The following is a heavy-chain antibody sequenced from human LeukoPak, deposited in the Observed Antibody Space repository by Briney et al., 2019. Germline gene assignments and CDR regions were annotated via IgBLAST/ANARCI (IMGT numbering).Heavy chain of an antibody. D-gene: IGHD3-22*01. V-gene: IGHV1-69*13. Sequence: GASVKVSCKASGGTFSSYAISWVRQAPGQGREWMGGIIPIFGTANYAQKFQGRVTITADESTSTAYMELSSLRSEDTAVYYCARGIRETYYYDSSGRDAFDIWGQGTMVTVSS. CDR3: ARGIRETYYYDSSGRDAFDI. CDR2: IIPIFGTA. CDR1: GGTFSSYA. J-gene: IGHJ3*02.